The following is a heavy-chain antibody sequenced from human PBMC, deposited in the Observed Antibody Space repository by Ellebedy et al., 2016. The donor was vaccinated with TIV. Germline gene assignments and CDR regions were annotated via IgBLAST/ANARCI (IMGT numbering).Heavy chain of an antibody. V-gene: IGHV1-2*02. CDR2: INPNSGGT. CDR3: ARVFSAMVRGVMSY. Sequence: AASVKVSCKASGYTFTGYYMHWVRQAPGQGLEWMGWINPNSGGTNYAQKFQGRVTMTRDTSISTAYMELSRLRSDDTAVYYCARVFSAMVRGVMSYWGQGTLVTVSS. D-gene: IGHD3-10*01. J-gene: IGHJ4*02. CDR1: GYTFTGYY.